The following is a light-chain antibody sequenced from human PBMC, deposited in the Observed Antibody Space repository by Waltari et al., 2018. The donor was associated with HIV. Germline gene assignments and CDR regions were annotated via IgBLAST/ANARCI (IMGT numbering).Light chain of an antibody. J-gene: IGKJ1*01. CDR3: QQYYSTPPT. Sequence: DIVMTQSPDSLAESLGERATIQCKSSQSVLYSSNNKNYLAWYQQKPGQPPKLLIYWASTRESGVPDRFSGSGSGTDFTLTISSLQAEDVAVYYCQQYYSTPPTFGQGTKVEIK. V-gene: IGKV4-1*01. CDR1: QSVLYSSNNKNY. CDR2: WAS.